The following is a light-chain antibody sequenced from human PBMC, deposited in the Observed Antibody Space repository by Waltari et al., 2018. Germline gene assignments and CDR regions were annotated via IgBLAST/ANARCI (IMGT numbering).Light chain of an antibody. CDR1: SGHSSYA. CDR3: QTWGTGTHVV. CDR2: LNSDGSH. Sequence: QPELTQSPSASASLGASVKLTCILSSGHSSYAIAWHQQQPQKGPRYLMKLNSDGSHNKGDGIPDRSSGSSSGAERYLTISSLQSEDEADYYCQTWGTGTHVVFGGGTKLTVL. J-gene: IGLJ2*01. V-gene: IGLV4-69*01.